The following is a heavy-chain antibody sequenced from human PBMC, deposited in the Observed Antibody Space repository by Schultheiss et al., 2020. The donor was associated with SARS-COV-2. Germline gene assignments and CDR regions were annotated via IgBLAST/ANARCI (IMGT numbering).Heavy chain of an antibody. Sequence: ESLKISCTVSGGSISSYYWSWIRQPPGKGLEWIGYIYYSGSTNYNPSLKSRVTISVDTSKNQFSLKLSSVTAADTAVYYCARQGDSSGYYLDYFDYWGQGTLVTVSS. CDR3: ARQGDSSGYYLDYFDY. V-gene: IGHV4-59*08. CDR2: IYYSGST. J-gene: IGHJ4*02. D-gene: IGHD3-22*01. CDR1: GGSISSYY.